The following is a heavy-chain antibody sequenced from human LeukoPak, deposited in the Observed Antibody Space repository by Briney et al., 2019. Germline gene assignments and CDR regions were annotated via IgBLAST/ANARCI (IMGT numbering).Heavy chain of an antibody. J-gene: IGHJ4*02. D-gene: IGHD5-24*01. CDR2: IIPIFGTA. CDR1: GGTFSSYA. V-gene: IGHV1-69*06. Sequence: SVKVSCKASGGTFSSYAISWVRQAPGQGLEWMGGIIPIFGTANYAQKFQGRVTITADKSTSTAYMELSSLRSEGTAVYYCAREGDGYNPYYFDYWGQGTLVTVSS. CDR3: AREGDGYNPYYFDY.